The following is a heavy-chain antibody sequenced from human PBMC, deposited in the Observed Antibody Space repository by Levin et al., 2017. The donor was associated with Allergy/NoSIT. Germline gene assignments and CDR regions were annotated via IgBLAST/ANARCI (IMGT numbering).Heavy chain of an antibody. CDR1: GFTFSGYA. D-gene: IGHD3-10*01. Sequence: PPGGSLRLSCAASGFTFSGYAMNWVRQAPGKGLEWVSGISGSGATTYYADSVKGRFTISRDNSKNTLFLQMNSLRAEDTAVYYCAKALTLFFREDYWGQGTLVTVSS. V-gene: IGHV3-23*01. CDR3: AKALTLFFREDY. J-gene: IGHJ4*02. CDR2: ISGSGATT.